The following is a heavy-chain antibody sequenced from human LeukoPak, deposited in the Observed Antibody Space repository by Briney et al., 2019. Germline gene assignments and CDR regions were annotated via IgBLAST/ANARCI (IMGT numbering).Heavy chain of an antibody. CDR2: ITGSGISA. J-gene: IGHJ4*02. Sequence: PGGSLRLSCEASGLTFSTYAMAWVRQAPGKGLEWVSLITGSGISAYYADSVRGRFSISRDNSKNTVYLQLNSLRAEDTAVYYCAKDLPALEYWGQGTLVTVSS. CDR3: AKDLPALEY. V-gene: IGHV3-23*01. CDR1: GLTFSTYA. D-gene: IGHD2-2*01.